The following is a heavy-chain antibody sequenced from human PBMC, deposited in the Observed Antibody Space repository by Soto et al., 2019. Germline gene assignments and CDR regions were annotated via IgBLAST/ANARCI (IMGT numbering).Heavy chain of an antibody. D-gene: IGHD5-12*01. J-gene: IGHJ5*02. V-gene: IGHV1-3*01. CDR2: INGDNGDT. Sequence: QVQLVQSGAEVKKPGASVKVSCKASGYTFTTYAMHWVRQAPGQRLEWMGWINGDNGDTKYSQKFQGRVTITRDTSASTAYMELSSLRSEDTAVYYCARDRGSGYDSYNWFDPWGQGTLVTVSS. CDR1: GYTFTTYA. CDR3: ARDRGSGYDSYNWFDP.